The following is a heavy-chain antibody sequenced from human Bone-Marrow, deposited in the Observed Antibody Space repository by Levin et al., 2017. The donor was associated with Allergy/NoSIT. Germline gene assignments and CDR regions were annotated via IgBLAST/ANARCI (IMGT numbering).Heavy chain of an antibody. CDR2: IYPGDSDT. CDR3: ARLPTEDAFDI. CDR1: GYSFTSYW. J-gene: IGHJ3*02. V-gene: IGHV5-51*01. Sequence: GESLKISCKGSGYSFTSYWIGWVRQMSGKGLEWVGIIYPGDSDTRYSPSFQGQVTISADKSLRTGYLQCRSLKASDTAMDYCARLPTEDAFDIWGQGTMVTVSS.